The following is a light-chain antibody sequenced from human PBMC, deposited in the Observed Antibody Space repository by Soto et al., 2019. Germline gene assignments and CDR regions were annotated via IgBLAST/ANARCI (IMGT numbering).Light chain of an antibody. J-gene: IGKJ4*01. Sequence: EIVMTQSPATLSVSPGERATLSCRASQSVSSNLAWYQQKPGQAPRLLIYGPSTRATGIPARFSGSGSGTEFTLTISSLQSEDFAVYYCQQYNNWPPGLTFGGGTKVEIK. CDR2: GPS. V-gene: IGKV3-15*01. CDR3: QQYNNWPPGLT. CDR1: QSVSSN.